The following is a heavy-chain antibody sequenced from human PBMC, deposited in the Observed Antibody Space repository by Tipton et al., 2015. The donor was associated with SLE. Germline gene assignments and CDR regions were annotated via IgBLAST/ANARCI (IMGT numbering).Heavy chain of an antibody. V-gene: IGHV4-34*01. Sequence: TLSLTCAVYGGSLSGYYWSWIRQSPGKGLGWIDDINHVGRTNYNPSLRSRATIPIDTSKNQFPLKLSSVTASDAAIYYCAGAVGTAAGLRDYWGQGTLVPVSS. J-gene: IGHJ4*02. CDR3: AGAVGTAAGLRDY. CDR2: INHVGRT. CDR1: GGSLSGYY. D-gene: IGHD6-13*01.